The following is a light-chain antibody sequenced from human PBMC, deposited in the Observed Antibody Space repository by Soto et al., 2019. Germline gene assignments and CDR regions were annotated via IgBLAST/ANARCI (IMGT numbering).Light chain of an antibody. V-gene: IGLV1-40*01. CDR3: QSYDSSLSGWV. J-gene: IGLJ3*02. Sequence: QPVLTQPASVSGSPGQSITISCTGTSSDIGTYDYVSWYQQHPGTAPKLLIFGNGNRPSGVPDRFSGSRSGTSASLAITGLQAEDEADFYCQSYDSSLSGWVFGGGTKLTVL. CDR1: SSDIGTYDY. CDR2: GNG.